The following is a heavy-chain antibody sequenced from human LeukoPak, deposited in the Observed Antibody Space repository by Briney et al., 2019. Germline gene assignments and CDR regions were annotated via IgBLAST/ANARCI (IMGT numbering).Heavy chain of an antibody. V-gene: IGHV1-2*02. D-gene: IGHD2-15*01. CDR3: ARDAFPGFRPGSWFDP. Sequence: ASVKVSCKASGYTFTGYYMHWVRQAPGQGLEWMGWINPNSGGTNYAQKFQGRVTMTRDTSTSTVYMELSSLRSEDTAVYYCARDAFPGFRPGSWFDPWGQGTLVTVSS. J-gene: IGHJ5*02. CDR1: GYTFTGYY. CDR2: INPNSGGT.